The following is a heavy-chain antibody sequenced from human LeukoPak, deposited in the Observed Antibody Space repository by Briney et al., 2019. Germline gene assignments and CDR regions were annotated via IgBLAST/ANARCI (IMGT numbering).Heavy chain of an antibody. Sequence: PSETLSLTCTVSGGSVSSGSYYWSWIRQPPGKGLEWIGYIYYSGSTNYNPSLKSRVTISVDTSKNQFSLKLSSVTAADTAVYYCARTDYGGLSYYFGYWGQGTLVTVSS. D-gene: IGHD4/OR15-4a*01. CDR3: ARTDYGGLSYYFGY. CDR1: GGSVSSGSYY. V-gene: IGHV4-61*01. J-gene: IGHJ4*02. CDR2: IYYSGST.